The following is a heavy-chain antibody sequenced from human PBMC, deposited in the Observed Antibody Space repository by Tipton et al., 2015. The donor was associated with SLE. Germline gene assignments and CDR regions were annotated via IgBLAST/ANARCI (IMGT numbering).Heavy chain of an antibody. V-gene: IGHV4-4*02. CDR1: GGSINSYNW. Sequence: GLVKPSGTVSLTCAVSGGSINSYNWWTWVRQPPGKGLEWIGEIYHSGTTNYNPSLKSRISISVDKSKNQFSLRLSSLTAADTAVYYCARGPDYSNYYFYRMDVWGQGTMVTVSS. CDR2: IYHSGTT. CDR3: ARGPDYSNYYFYRMDV. J-gene: IGHJ6*02. D-gene: IGHD4-11*01.